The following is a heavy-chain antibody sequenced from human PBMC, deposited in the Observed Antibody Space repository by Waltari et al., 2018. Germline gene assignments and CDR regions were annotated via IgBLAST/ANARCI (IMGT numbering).Heavy chain of an antibody. D-gene: IGHD2-21*01. V-gene: IGHV1-3*03. Sequence: QVQLVQSGAEVKKPGASVKVSCKASGYTFTSYAMHWVRQAPGQRLEWMGWINAGNGNTKYSQEFQGRVTITRDTSASTAYMELSSLRSEDMAVYYCARGEYCGGDCYFNAFDIWGQGTMVTVSS. CDR1: GYTFTSYA. J-gene: IGHJ3*02. CDR2: INAGNGNT. CDR3: ARGEYCGGDCYFNAFDI.